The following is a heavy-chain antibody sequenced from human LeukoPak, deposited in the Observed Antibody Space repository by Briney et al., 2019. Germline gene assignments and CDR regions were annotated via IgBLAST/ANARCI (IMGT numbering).Heavy chain of an antibody. J-gene: IGHJ3*02. CDR3: AKSSGWDLDAFDI. CDR2: INPNGGGT. Sequence: GASVKVSCKASGYTFTGYYMHWVRQAPGQGLEWMGWINPNGGGTNYAQKFQGRVTMTRDTSISTAYMELSSLRSEDTAVYYCAKSSGWDLDAFDIWGQGTMATVSS. V-gene: IGHV1-2*02. D-gene: IGHD6-19*01. CDR1: GYTFTGYY.